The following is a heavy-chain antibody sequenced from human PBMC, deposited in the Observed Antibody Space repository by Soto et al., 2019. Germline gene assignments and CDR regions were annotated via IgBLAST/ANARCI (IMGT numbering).Heavy chain of an antibody. CDR2: IDPSDSYT. CDR1: GYSFTSYW. J-gene: IGHJ6*02. V-gene: IGHV5-10-1*01. Sequence: GESLKISCKGSGYSFTSYWISWVRQMPGKGLEWMGRIDPSDSYTNYSPSFQGHVTISADKSISTAYLQWSSLKASDTAMYYCARQGSSSWYGLYYYGMDVWGQGTTVTVSS. D-gene: IGHD6-13*01. CDR3: ARQGSSSWYGLYYYGMDV.